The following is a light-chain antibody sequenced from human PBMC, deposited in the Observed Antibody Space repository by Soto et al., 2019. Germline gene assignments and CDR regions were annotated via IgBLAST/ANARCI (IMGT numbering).Light chain of an antibody. Sequence: DIQMTQSPSSLSASVGDRVTITCQASQDINNYLNWYQQKPGKAPKLLIFDATNLEAVVPSRVSGGRSRTHFSFTIRSLQPEDFATYYCHQYDSLPPPFGQGTRLESK. J-gene: IGKJ5*01. CDR3: HQYDSLPPP. V-gene: IGKV1-33*01. CDR1: QDINNY. CDR2: DAT.